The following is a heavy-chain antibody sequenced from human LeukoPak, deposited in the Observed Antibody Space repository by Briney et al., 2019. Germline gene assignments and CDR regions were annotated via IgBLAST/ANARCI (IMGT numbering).Heavy chain of an antibody. D-gene: IGHD5-24*01. CDR3: AKDRGERDGYKDY. V-gene: IGHV3-23*01. CDR1: GFTFSSYA. J-gene: IGHJ4*02. Sequence: PGGSLRLSCAASGFTFSSYAMSWLRQAPGKGLEWVSAISGCGGSTYYADSVKGRFTISRDKSKNTLYLQMNSLRAADTAVYYCAKDRGERDGYKDYWGQGTLVTVSS. CDR2: ISGCGGST.